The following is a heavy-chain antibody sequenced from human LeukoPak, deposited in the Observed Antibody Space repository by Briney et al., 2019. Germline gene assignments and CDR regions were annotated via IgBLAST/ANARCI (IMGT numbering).Heavy chain of an antibody. V-gene: IGHV3-48*04. CDR1: GFTFSSYS. CDR2: ISSSSSTI. J-gene: IGHJ3*02. CDR3: ARDDAFDI. Sequence: GGSLRLSCAASGFTFSSYSMNWVRQAPGKGLEWVSYISSSSSTIYYADSVKGRFTISRDNAKNSLYLQMNSLRAEDTAVYYCARDDAFDIWGQGTMVIVSS.